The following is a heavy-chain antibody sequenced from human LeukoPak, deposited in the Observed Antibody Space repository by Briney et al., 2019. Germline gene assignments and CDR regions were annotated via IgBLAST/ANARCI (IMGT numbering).Heavy chain of an antibody. CDR3: ARAGIQALEFDY. V-gene: IGHV3-7*03. CDR2: IKQDGSEK. CDR1: GFTFSSYW. D-gene: IGHD1-1*01. Sequence: GGSLRLSCAASGFTFSSYWMSWVRQAPGKGLEWVANIKQDGSEKYYVDSVKGRFTISRDNAKNSLYLQMSSLRSEDTAVYYCARAGIQALEFDYWGQGTLVTVSS. J-gene: IGHJ4*02.